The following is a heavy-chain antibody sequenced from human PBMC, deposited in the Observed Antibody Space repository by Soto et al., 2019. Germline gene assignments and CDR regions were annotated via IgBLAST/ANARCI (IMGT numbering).Heavy chain of an antibody. J-gene: IGHJ6*02. CDR3: ARDYGYYYYYGMDV. CDR2: ISSSSSTI. V-gene: IGHV3-48*02. D-gene: IGHD3-10*01. CDR1: GFTFSSYI. Sequence: GGSLRLSCAASGFTFSSYIMNWVRQAPGKGLEWVSYISSSSSTIYYADSVKGRFTISRDNAKNSLYLQMNSLRDEDTAVYYCARDYGYYYYYGMDVWGQGTTVTVSS.